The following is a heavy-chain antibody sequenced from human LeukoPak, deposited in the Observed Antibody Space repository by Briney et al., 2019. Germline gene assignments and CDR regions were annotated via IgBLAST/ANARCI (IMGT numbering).Heavy chain of an antibody. Sequence: GASVKVSCKASGGTFSSYAISWVRQAPGQGLEWMGMIKPNSGSTEYAQNFQGRVTMTRDTSTRTVYMELSSLRSEDTAVYYCARVGDDYDFGYWGQGTLVTVSS. CDR3: ARVGDDYDFGY. CDR2: IKPNSGST. D-gene: IGHD4-17*01. J-gene: IGHJ4*02. V-gene: IGHV1-46*01. CDR1: GGTFSSYA.